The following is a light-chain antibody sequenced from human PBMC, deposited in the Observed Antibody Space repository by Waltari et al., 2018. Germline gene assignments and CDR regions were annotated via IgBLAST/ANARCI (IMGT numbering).Light chain of an antibody. CDR2: GAS. J-gene: IGKJ1*01. V-gene: IGKV1-39*01. Sequence: DIQMTQSPSSLSASVGDRVTITCRTSQSISISLNWYQQKPGRAPKLLIYGASSLQSGAPLRISVSGSGTDFTFTITSLQQEDFATYDCQQSYSNPWTFGQGTKVEIK. CDR1: QSISIS. CDR3: QQSYSNPWT.